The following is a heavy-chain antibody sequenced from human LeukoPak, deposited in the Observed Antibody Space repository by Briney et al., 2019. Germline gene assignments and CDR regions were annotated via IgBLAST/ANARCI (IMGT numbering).Heavy chain of an antibody. J-gene: IGHJ6*02. V-gene: IGHV4-61*02. CDR1: GGSISSGSYY. CDR2: IYTSGST. CDR3: ARAGYCSGGSCFSYYYYGMDV. D-gene: IGHD2-15*01. Sequence: SETLSLTCTVSGGSISSGSYYWSWIRRPAGKGLEWIGRIYTSGSTNYNPSLKSRVTISVDTSKNQFSLKLSSVTAADTAVYYCARAGYCSGGSCFSYYYYGMDVWGQGTTVTVSS.